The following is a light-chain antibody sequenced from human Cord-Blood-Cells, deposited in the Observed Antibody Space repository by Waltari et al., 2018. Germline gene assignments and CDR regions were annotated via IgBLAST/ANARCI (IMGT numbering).Light chain of an antibody. CDR2: KVS. J-gene: IGKJ2*01. V-gene: IGKV2-30*02. Sequence: DVVMTQSPLSLPVTLGQPASITCRSSQSLVQSDGNTYLNWLQQMPGESPRRLIYKVSNRDSGVPDRFSGSGSGTDFTLKISMVDAEDVRVYYCMQGTHWYTFGQGTKLEIK. CDR3: MQGTHWYT. CDR1: QSLVQSDGNTY.